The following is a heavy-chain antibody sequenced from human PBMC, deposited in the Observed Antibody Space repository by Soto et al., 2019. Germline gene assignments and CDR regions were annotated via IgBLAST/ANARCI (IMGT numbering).Heavy chain of an antibody. D-gene: IGHD3-3*01. CDR2: INHSGST. CDR1: GGSFSGYY. Sequence: PSETLSLTCAVYGGSFSGYYWSWIRQPPGKGLEWIGEINHSGSTNYNPSLKSRVTISVDTSKNQFSLKLSSVTAADTAVYYCARVLLYYDFWSGYYLSPTLGFDYWGRGTLVTVSS. J-gene: IGHJ4*02. CDR3: ARVLLYYDFWSGYYLSPTLGFDY. V-gene: IGHV4-34*01.